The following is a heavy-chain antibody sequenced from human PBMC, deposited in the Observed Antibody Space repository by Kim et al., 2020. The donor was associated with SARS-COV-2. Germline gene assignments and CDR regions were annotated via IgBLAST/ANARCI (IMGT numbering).Heavy chain of an antibody. D-gene: IGHD1-20*01. CDR2: VSYDGSDK. CDR1: GFTFKCCG. V-gene: IGHV3-30*18. Sequence: GGSLRLSCVASGFTFKCCGMHWVRQAPGQGLEWVAAVSYDGSDKFSADSVKGRFTISRDNSKNTVYLQMNSLRPEETGVYYCAKDMAGIRGMDVWGEGST. J-gene: IGHJ6*02. CDR3: AKDMAGIRGMDV.